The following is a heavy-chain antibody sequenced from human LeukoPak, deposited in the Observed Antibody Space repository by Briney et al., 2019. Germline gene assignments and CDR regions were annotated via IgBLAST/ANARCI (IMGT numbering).Heavy chain of an antibody. CDR2: IYTSGST. CDR1: GGSISSYY. D-gene: IGHD3-3*01. V-gene: IGHV4-4*07. CDR3: ARSPNYDFWSGLADYYYYGMDV. J-gene: IGHJ6*02. Sequence: SETLSLTCTVPGGSISSYYWSWIRQPAGKGLEWIGRIYTSGSTNYNPSLKSRVTMSVDTSKNQFSLKLSSVTAADTAVYYCARSPNYDFWSGLADYYYYGMDVWGQGTTVTVSS.